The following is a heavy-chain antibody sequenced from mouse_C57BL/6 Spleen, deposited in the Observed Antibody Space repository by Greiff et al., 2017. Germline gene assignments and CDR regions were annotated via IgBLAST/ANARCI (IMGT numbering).Heavy chain of an antibody. V-gene: IGHV1-76*01. D-gene: IGHD4-1*01. CDR1: GYTFTAYY. CDR2: IYPGSGNT. J-gene: IGHJ4*01. Sequence: VKLLESGAELVRPGASVKLSCKASGYTFTAYYINWVKQRPGQGLEWIARIYPGSGNTYYNEKFKGKATLTAEKSSSTAYMQLSSLTSEDSAVYFCAGRLGYGMDYWGQGTSVTVSS. CDR3: AGRLGYGMDY.